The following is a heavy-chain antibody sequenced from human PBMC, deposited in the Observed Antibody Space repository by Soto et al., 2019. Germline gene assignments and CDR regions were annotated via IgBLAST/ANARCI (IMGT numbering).Heavy chain of an antibody. Sequence: LSLTCAVSGGSISSSNWWSWVRQPPGKGLEWIGEIYHSGSTNYNPSLKSRVTISVDKSKNQFSLKLSSVTAADTAVYYCVRVGYSSSWSVYYYYYGMDVWGQGTTVTVSS. D-gene: IGHD6-13*01. CDR3: VRVGYSSSWSVYYYYYGMDV. V-gene: IGHV4-4*02. J-gene: IGHJ6*02. CDR1: GGSISSSNW. CDR2: IYHSGST.